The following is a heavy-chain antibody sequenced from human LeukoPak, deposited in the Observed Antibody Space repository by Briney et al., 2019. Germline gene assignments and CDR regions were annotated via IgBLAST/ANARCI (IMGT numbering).Heavy chain of an antibody. J-gene: IGHJ6*03. D-gene: IGHD1-26*01. CDR3: ARKGATTDPYYYYYMDV. Sequence: GGSLRLSCAASGFTFRSYSMNWVRQAPGKGLEWLSYITSTSSTIYYADSVKGRFTISRDNAKNSLYLQMNSLRAEDTAVYYCARKGATTDPYYYYYMDVWGKGTTVTVSS. V-gene: IGHV3-48*01. CDR2: ITSTSSTI. CDR1: GFTFRSYS.